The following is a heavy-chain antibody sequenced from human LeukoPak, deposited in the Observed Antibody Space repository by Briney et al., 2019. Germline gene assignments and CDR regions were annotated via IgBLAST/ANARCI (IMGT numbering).Heavy chain of an antibody. Sequence: SETLSLTCTVYDNSAYSTGFYWGWIRQPPGKGLEWIGSFSHGGSTFYNPSLKSRVTISGGTSEKQFSLRLSSVTAADTAVYYCTTDRDLRWFYFWGRGTLVAVSS. D-gene: IGHD2-21*01. CDR3: TTDRDLRWFYF. V-gene: IGHV4-39*07. CDR2: FSHGGST. J-gene: IGHJ4*02. CDR1: DNSAYSTGFY.